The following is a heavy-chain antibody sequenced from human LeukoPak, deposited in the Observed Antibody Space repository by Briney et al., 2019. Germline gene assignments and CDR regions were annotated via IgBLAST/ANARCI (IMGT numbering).Heavy chain of an antibody. Sequence: GGSLRLSCAASGFAFISYAMSWVRQAPWKGLEWVARTRTKRYSSSTDYATSVEGRFIISRYDSKGSLALPMNTLQTEDTAVYFCTRSSLHYDFDWGQGTLVTVSS. V-gene: IGHV3-72*01. CDR3: TRSSLHYDFD. D-gene: IGHD3-3*01. CDR2: TRTKRYSSST. CDR1: GFAFISYA. J-gene: IGHJ4*02.